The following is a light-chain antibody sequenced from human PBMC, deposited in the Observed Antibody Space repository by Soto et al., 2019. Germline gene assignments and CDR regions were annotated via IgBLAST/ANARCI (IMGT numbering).Light chain of an antibody. V-gene: IGKV3-15*01. J-gene: IGKJ5*01. CDR3: QQYNNWLST. CDR2: GAS. Sequence: EVVMTQSPATLSVSPGDTVTLSCRASQIVSSNVAWHQQKPGQAPRLLIYGASTRATGISARFSGSGSGTEFTLTISSLQSEDFALYYCQQYNNWLSTFGQGTRLEIK. CDR1: QIVSSN.